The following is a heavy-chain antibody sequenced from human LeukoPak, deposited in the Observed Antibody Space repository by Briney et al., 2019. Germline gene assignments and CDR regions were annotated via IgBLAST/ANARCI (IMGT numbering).Heavy chain of an antibody. D-gene: IGHD4-17*01. CDR2: IYYSGST. CDR3: ARDLFDYGDQGYWFDP. Sequence: SETLSLTCTVSGGSISSYYWSWIRQPPGKGLEWIANIYYSGSTNYNPSLKSRVTISVDTSKNQLSLKLSAVTAADTAVYYCARDLFDYGDQGYWFDPWGQGTLVTVSS. CDR1: GGSISSYY. J-gene: IGHJ5*02. V-gene: IGHV4-4*08.